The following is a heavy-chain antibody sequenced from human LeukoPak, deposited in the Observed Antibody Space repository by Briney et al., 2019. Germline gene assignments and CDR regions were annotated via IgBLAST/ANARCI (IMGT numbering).Heavy chain of an antibody. J-gene: IGHJ4*02. CDR2: INPNSGGT. CDR3: ALITMVRGPPEIDY. Sequence: ASVKVSCKASGYTFTGYYMHWVRQAPGQGLEWMGRINPNSGGTNYAQKFQGRVTMTRDTSISTAYMELSRLGSDDTAVYYCALITMVRGPPEIDYWGQGTLVTVSS. D-gene: IGHD3-10*01. V-gene: IGHV1-2*06. CDR1: GYTFTGYY.